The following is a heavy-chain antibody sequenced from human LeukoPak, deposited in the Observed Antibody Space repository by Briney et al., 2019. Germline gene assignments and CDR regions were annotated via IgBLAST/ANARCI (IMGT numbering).Heavy chain of an antibody. CDR1: GFTFDDYA. CDR2: ISWDGGST. V-gene: IGHV3-43D*03. CDR3: AKASASRWGVWWFDP. D-gene: IGHD3-16*01. J-gene: IGHJ5*02. Sequence: PGGSLRLSCAASGFTFDDYAMHWVRQAPGKGLEWVSLISWDGGSTYYADSVKGRFTISRDNSKNSLYLQMNSLRAEDTALYYCAKASASRWGVWWFDPWGQGTLVTVSS.